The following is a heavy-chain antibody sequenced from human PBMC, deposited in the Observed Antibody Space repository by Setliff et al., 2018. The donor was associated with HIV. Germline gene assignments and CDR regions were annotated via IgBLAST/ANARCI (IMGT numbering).Heavy chain of an antibody. CDR3: ARLGMTTVGIGDVFDI. D-gene: IGHD4-17*01. CDR2: ISTSGIT. V-gene: IGHV4-61*02. CDR1: GDSINSGFYY. J-gene: IGHJ3*02. Sequence: SETLSLTCTVSGDSINSGFYYWSWIRQPAGRGLEWIGRISTSGITNYNPSLKSRVTISVDTSKNQFSLRVRSVTAADTAVYYRARLGMTTVGIGDVFDIWGQGTMVTVSS.